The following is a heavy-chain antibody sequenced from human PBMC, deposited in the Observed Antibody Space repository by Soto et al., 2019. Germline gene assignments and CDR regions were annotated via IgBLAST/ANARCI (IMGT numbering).Heavy chain of an antibody. J-gene: IGHJ4*02. CDR3: ARHKSRTGTTYY. CDR1: GGSISSSSYY. CDR2: IYYSGST. V-gene: IGHV4-39*01. D-gene: IGHD1-1*01. Sequence: QLQLQESGPGLVKPSETLSLTCTVSGGSISSSSYYWGWIRQPPGKGLEWIGSIYYSGSTYYNPSLKSRVTISVDTSKNQFSLKLSSVTAADTAVYYCARHKSRTGTTYYWGQGTLVTVSS.